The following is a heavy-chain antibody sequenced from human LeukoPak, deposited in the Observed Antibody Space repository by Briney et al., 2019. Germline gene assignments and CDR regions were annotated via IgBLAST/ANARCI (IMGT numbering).Heavy chain of an antibody. V-gene: IGHV1-2*02. J-gene: IGHJ4*02. CDR1: GYTFTGYY. Sequence: ASVKVSCKASGYTFTGYYMHWVRQAPGQGLEWMGWINPNSGGTNYAQKFQGRVTMTRDTSISTAYMELSRLRSDDTAVYYCARDKLYSGSSDLPIDYWGQGTLVTVSS. CDR3: ARDKLYSGSSDLPIDY. CDR2: INPNSGGT. D-gene: IGHD6-19*01.